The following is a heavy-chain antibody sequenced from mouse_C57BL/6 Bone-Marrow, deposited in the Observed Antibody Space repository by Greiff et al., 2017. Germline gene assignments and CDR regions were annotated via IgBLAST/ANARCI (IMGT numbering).Heavy chain of an antibody. Sequence: QVQLQQSGAELVRPGTSVKVSCKASGYAFTNYLIEWVKQRPGQGLEWIGVINPGSGGTNYNEKFKGKATLTADKSSSTAYMQLSSLTSEDSAVYFCARSQSTTVVAPYYFDYWDRGTTLTVSS. V-gene: IGHV1-54*01. D-gene: IGHD1-1*01. J-gene: IGHJ2*01. CDR3: ARSQSTTVVAPYYFDY. CDR2: INPGSGGT. CDR1: GYAFTNYL.